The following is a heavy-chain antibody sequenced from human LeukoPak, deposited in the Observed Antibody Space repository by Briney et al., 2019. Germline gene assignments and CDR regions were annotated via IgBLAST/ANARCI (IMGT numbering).Heavy chain of an antibody. V-gene: IGHV3-53*01. CDR2: IYSGGST. CDR3: ASSSGWPLFVY. Sequence: GGSLRLASAASGLTVSSNYMSWIRQALGKVLEWVSVIYSGGSTYYADSVKGRFTISRDNSKNTLYLQMNSLRAEDTAVYYCASSSGWPLFVYWGQGTLVTVSS. CDR1: GLTVSSNY. D-gene: IGHD6-19*01. J-gene: IGHJ4*02.